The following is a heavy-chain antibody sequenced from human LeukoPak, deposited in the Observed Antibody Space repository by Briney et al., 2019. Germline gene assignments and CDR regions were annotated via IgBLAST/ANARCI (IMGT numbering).Heavy chain of an antibody. CDR3: ARLGGDIVVVPAAIGDY. V-gene: IGHV5-51*01. CDR2: IYPGDSDT. J-gene: IGHJ4*02. D-gene: IGHD2-2*01. Sequence: PGESLKISCKGSGYSFTSYWIGWVRQMPGKGLEWMGIIYPGDSDTRYSPSFQGQVTISADKSISTAYLQWSSLKASDTAMYYCARLGGDIVVVPAAIGDYWGQGTLVTVSS. CDR1: GYSFTSYW.